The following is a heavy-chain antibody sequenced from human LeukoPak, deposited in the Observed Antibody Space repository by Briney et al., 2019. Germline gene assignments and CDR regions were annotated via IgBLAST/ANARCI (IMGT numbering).Heavy chain of an antibody. D-gene: IGHD3-3*01. CDR1: GGTFSSYA. V-gene: IGHV1-69*13. J-gene: IGHJ5*02. CDR2: IIPIFGTA. CDR3: ARDPDTYDFWSGYGS. Sequence: SVKVSCKASGGTFSSYAISWVRQAPGQGLEWMGGIIPIFGTANYAQKFQGRVTITADESTSTAYMELSSLRSEDTAVYYCARDPDTYDFWSGYGSWGQGTLVTVSS.